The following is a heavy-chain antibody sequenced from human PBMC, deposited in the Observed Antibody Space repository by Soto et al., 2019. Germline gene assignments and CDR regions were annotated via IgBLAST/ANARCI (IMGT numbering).Heavy chain of an antibody. V-gene: IGHV5-51*01. D-gene: IGHD6-19*01. Sequence: PGESLKISCKGSGYSFTSYWIGWVRQVPGKGLEWMGIIYPGDSDTRYSPSFQGQVTISADKSISTAYLQWSSLKASDTAMYYCARRGGSSGWYAFIGSDYYYGMDVWGQGTTVTVSS. CDR1: GYSFTSYW. J-gene: IGHJ6*02. CDR3: ARRGGSSGWYAFIGSDYYYGMDV. CDR2: IYPGDSDT.